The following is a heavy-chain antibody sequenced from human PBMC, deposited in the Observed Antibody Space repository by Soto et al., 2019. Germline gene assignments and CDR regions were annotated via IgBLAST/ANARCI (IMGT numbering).Heavy chain of an antibody. Sequence: SETLSLTCAVSGGSISSGGYSWSWLRQPPGKGLEWIGYIFHSGSTYYNPSLKSRVTISVDGSKNHFSLELSSVTAADTAVYYCARSYGSGSYYNYGMDVWGQGTTVTVSS. CDR2: IFHSGST. J-gene: IGHJ6*02. CDR3: ARSYGSGSYYNYGMDV. V-gene: IGHV4-30-2*01. CDR1: GGSISSGGYS. D-gene: IGHD3-10*01.